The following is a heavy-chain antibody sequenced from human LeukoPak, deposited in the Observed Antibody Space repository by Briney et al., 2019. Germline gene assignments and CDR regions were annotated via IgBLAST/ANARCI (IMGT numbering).Heavy chain of an antibody. Sequence: KPSETLSLTCAVYGGSFSGYYWSWIRQPPGKGLEWIGEINHRGSTYYNPSLKSRVTISVDTSKNQFSLKLSSVTAADTAVYYCARVVAAVADNWFDPWDQGTLVTVSS. D-gene: IGHD6-19*01. CDR1: GGSFSGYY. J-gene: IGHJ5*02. CDR3: ARVVAAVADNWFDP. CDR2: INHRGST. V-gene: IGHV4-34*01.